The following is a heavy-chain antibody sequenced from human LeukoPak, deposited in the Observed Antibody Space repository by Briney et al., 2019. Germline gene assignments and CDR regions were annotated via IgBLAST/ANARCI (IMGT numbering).Heavy chain of an antibody. CDR3: ARDSLGFTMVRDPNSDAFDI. J-gene: IGHJ3*02. CDR2: INPNSGGT. V-gene: IGHV1-2*02. Sequence: GASVKVSCKASGYTFTGYYMHWVRQAPGQGLEWMGWINPNSGGTNYAQKSQGRVTMTRDTSISTAYMELSRLRSDDTAVYYCARDSLGFTMVRDPNSDAFDIWGQGTMVTVSS. D-gene: IGHD3-10*01. CDR1: GYTFTGYY.